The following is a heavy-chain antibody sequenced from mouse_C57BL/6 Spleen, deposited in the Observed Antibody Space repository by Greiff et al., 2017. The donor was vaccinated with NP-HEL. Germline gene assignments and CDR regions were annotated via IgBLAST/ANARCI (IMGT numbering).Heavy chain of an antibody. Sequence: QVQLQQPGAELVKPGDSVKLSCKASGYTFTSYWMHWVKQRPGQGLEWIGMIHPNSGSTNYNEKFKGKATLTVDKSSSTAYMQLSSLTSEDSAVYYCLTGTGHFDDWGQGTTLTVSS. V-gene: IGHV1-64*01. J-gene: IGHJ2*01. D-gene: IGHD4-1*01. CDR3: LTGTGHFDD. CDR1: GYTFTSYW. CDR2: IHPNSGST.